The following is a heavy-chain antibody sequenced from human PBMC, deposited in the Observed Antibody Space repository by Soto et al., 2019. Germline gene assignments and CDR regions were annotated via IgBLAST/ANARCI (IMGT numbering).Heavy chain of an antibody. D-gene: IGHD6-19*01. CDR1: GFIFSDYG. CDR3: AKEAGAWFHFDY. CDR2: ISSDGFTK. J-gene: IGHJ4*02. V-gene: IGHV3-30*18. Sequence: QVQLVDSGGGVVQPGRSLRLSCAASGFIFSDYGMHWVRQAPGKGLEWVAVISSDGFTKNYGGSVKGRFTISRDNSKNILYLEMNSLRVHDTAMYYCAKEAGAWFHFDYWGQGTLVTVSS.